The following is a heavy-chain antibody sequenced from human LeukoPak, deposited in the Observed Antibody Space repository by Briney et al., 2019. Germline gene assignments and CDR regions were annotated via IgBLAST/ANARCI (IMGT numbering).Heavy chain of an antibody. CDR2: INWNGGST. J-gene: IGHJ3*02. CDR3: ARASIGSSTLGAFDI. D-gene: IGHD2-2*01. Sequence: GGSLRLSCAASGFTFDDYGMSWVRQAPGKGLEWVSGINWNGGSTGYADSVKGRFTISRDNAKNSLYLRMNSLRAEGTALYYCARASIGSSTLGAFDIWGQGTMVTVSS. V-gene: IGHV3-20*04. CDR1: GFTFDDYG.